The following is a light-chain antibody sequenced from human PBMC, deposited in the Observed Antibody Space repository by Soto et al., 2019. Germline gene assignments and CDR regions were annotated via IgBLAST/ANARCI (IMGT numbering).Light chain of an antibody. CDR3: QSYDSSLNGVV. CDR1: SSNIGAGYD. CDR2: GNS. V-gene: IGLV1-40*01. Sequence: QSVLTQPPSVSGAPGQRVTISCTGSSSNIGAGYDVHWYQQLPGTAPKLLIYGNSNRPSRVPDRFSGSKSGTSASLAITGLHAEDEADYYCQSYDSSLNGVVFGGGTKLTVL. J-gene: IGLJ2*01.